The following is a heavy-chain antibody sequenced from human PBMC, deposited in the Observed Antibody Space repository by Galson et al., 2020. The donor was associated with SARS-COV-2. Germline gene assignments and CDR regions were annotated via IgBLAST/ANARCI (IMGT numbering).Heavy chain of an antibody. CDR1: GFTFSNYW. J-gene: IGHJ4*02. D-gene: IGHD1-26*01. V-gene: IGHV3-7*03. CDR2: IKEDGSQK. CDR3: ARSGSSSEY. Sequence: GESLKISCAASGFTFSNYWMTWVRQAPGKGLEWVANIKEDGSQKNYVDSVKGRFTISRDNAENSLYLQMSSLRAEDTAVYYCARSGSSSEYWGQRTLVTVSS.